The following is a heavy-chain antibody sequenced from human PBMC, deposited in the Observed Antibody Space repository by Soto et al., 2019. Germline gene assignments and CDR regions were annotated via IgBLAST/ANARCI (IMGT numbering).Heavy chain of an antibody. D-gene: IGHD3-10*01. CDR3: ARKERVTMVRGVIIDYYYYGMDV. CDR2: INHSGST. Sequence: PSETLSLTCAVYGGSFSGYYWSWIRQPPGKGLEWIGEINHSGSTNYNPSLKSRVTISVDTSKNQFSLKLSSVTAADTAVYYCARKERVTMVRGVIIDYYYYGMDVWGQGTTVTVAS. CDR1: GGSFSGYY. V-gene: IGHV4-34*01. J-gene: IGHJ6*02.